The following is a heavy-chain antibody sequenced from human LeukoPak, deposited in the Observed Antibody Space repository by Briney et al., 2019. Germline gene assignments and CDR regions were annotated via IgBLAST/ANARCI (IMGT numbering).Heavy chain of an antibody. CDR2: IKQDGSEK. D-gene: IGHD1-26*01. V-gene: IGHV3-7*01. CDR1: GFTFSSYW. Sequence: GGSLRLSCVVSGFTFSSYWMSWVRQAPGKGLEWVANIKQDGSEKYYVDSVKGRVTMSRDNAKNSLYLQMNSLRAEDTAVYYCARVQWELRGVGSYFEYWGQGALVTVSS. J-gene: IGHJ4*02. CDR3: ARVQWELRGVGSYFEY.